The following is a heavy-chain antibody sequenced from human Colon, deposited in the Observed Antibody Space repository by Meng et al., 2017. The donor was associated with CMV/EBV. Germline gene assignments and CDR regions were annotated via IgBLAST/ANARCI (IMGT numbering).Heavy chain of an antibody. CDR2: ISSSSNYK. CDR3: ATDLLTGAFFDH. CDR1: GFRFNSYR. V-gene: IGHV3-21*01. Sequence: CVAAGFRFNSYRMNWVSQSPARGLEWVSSISSSSNYKFYADSVKGRFTISRDNAKNSVYLQMDSLRVEDTAVYYCATDLLTGAFFDHWGQGALVTVSS. J-gene: IGHJ4*02. D-gene: IGHD3-9*01.